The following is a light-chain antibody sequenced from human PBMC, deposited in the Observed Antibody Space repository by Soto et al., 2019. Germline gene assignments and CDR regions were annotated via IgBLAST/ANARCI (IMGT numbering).Light chain of an antibody. J-gene: IGLJ2*01. CDR3: ISYTSSSTHV. CDR2: DVR. CDR1: NSDVGAYNY. Sequence: QSALTQPASVSGSPGQSITISCTGTNSDVGAYNYVSWFRQHSGRAPKLMIYDVRIRPSGVSDRFSGSKSGNTASLTISGLQDEDEADYYCISYTSSSTHVFGGGTKLTVL. V-gene: IGLV2-14*01.